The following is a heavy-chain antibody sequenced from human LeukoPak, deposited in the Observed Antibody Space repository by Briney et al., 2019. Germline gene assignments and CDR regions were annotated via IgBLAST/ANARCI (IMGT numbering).Heavy chain of an antibody. V-gene: IGHV3-30-3*01. J-gene: IGHJ4*02. CDR3: ASDEGNYFDY. CDR2: ISYDGSNK. Sequence: PGGSLRLSCAASGFTFSSYAMHWVRQAPGKGLEWVAVISYDGSNKYYADSVKGRFTISRDNARNSLFLQMNSLRAEDTAIYYCASDEGNYFDYWGQGTLVTVSS. CDR1: GFTFSSYA.